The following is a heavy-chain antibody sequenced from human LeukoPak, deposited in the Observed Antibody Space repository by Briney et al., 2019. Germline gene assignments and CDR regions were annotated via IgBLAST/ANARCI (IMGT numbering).Heavy chain of an antibody. D-gene: IGHD5-24*01. CDR3: ARGLRDNYNYHAFHV. CDR1: GFSVSNIY. Sequence: GGSLRLSFAASGFSVSNIYMTWVRQAPGKGLEWVSVIYTGVERTHYADSVKGRLTLSRDDSKNSLDLQMNSLRADDTAIYYCARGLRDNYNYHAFHVWGQGTLVTVSS. V-gene: IGHV3-53*01. J-gene: IGHJ3*01. CDR2: IYTGVERT.